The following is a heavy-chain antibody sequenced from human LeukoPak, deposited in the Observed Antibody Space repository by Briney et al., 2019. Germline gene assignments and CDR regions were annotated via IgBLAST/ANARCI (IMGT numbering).Heavy chain of an antibody. D-gene: IGHD3-22*01. J-gene: IGHJ6*02. CDR1: GGSISSYY. Sequence: SETLSLTCTVSGGSISSYYWSWIRQPPGKGLEWIGYIYYSGSTNYNPSLKSRVTISVDTSKNQFSLKLSSVTAVDTAVYYCARMEYYDKGSMDVWGQGTTVTVSS. V-gene: IGHV4-59*01. CDR3: ARMEYYDKGSMDV. CDR2: IYYSGST.